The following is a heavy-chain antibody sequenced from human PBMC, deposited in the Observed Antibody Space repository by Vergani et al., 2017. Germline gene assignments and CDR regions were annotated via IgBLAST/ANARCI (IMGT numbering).Heavy chain of an antibody. Sequence: QVQLVQSGAEVKKPGSSVKVSCKASGGTFSSYTISWVRQAPGQGLEWMGRIIPILGIANYAQKFQGRVTITADKSTSTADMEVSSLRSEDTAVYYCARDRYREDSGYDFPLWGQGTLVTVSS. CDR3: ARDRYREDSGYDFPL. CDR2: IIPILGIA. J-gene: IGHJ4*02. CDR1: GGTFSSYT. D-gene: IGHD5-12*01. V-gene: IGHV1-69*08.